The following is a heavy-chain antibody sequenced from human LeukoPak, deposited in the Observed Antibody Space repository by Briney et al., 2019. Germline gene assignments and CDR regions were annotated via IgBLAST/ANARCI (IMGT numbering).Heavy chain of an antibody. CDR2: ISSNGGST. CDR1: GFTFSSYA. V-gene: IGHV3-64D*06. Sequence: GGSLRLSCSASGFTFSSYAMHWVRQAPGKGLEYVSAISSNGGSTYYADSVKGRFTISRDNSKNTLYLQMSSLRAEDTAVYYCVKAQGCSSTSCYHYYYYGMDVWGQGTTVTVSS. J-gene: IGHJ6*02. CDR3: VKAQGCSSTSCYHYYYYGMDV. D-gene: IGHD2-2*01.